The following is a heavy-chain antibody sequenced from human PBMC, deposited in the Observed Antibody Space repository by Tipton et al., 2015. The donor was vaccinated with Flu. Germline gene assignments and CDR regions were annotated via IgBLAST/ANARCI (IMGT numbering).Heavy chain of an antibody. Sequence: QLVQSGAEVKKPGASVKVSCKASGYTFTGYYMHWVRQAPGQGLEWMGWINPNSGGTNYAQKFQGWVTMTRDTSISTAYMELSRLRSDDTAVYYCASSLFHSGSNRGFDYWGQGTLVTVSS. CDR3: ASSLFHSGSNRGFDY. V-gene: IGHV1-2*04. D-gene: IGHD5-12*01. J-gene: IGHJ4*02. CDR1: GYTFTGYY. CDR2: INPNSGGT.